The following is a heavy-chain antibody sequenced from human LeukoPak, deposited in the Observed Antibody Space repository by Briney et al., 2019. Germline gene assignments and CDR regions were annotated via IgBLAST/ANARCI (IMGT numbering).Heavy chain of an antibody. D-gene: IGHD2-2*01. J-gene: IGHJ6*02. CDR2: INPSGGST. V-gene: IGHV1-46*01. Sequence: ASVKVSCKASGYTFTSYYMHWVRQAPGQGLEWMGIINPSGGSTSYAQKFQGRVTMTRDTSTSTVYMELSSLRSEDTAVYYCAREGYCSSTSCPDGYYYYGMDVWGQGTTSPSP. CDR1: GYTFTSYY. CDR3: AREGYCSSTSCPDGYYYYGMDV.